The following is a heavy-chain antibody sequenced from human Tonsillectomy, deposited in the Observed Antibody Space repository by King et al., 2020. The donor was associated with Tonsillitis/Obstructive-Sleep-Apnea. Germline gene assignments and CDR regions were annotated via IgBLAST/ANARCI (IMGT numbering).Heavy chain of an antibody. CDR1: GGSISSGGYY. D-gene: IGHD3-22*01. V-gene: IGHV4-31*03. Sequence: VQLVESGPGLVKPSQTLSLTCTVSGGSISSGGYYWSWIRQHPGKGLEWIGYIYYSGSTYYNPSLKSRVTISVDTSKNQFSLKLSSVTAADTAVYYCARTSSGYYYQDYWGQGTLVTVSS. J-gene: IGHJ4*02. CDR2: IYYSGST. CDR3: ARTSSGYYYQDY.